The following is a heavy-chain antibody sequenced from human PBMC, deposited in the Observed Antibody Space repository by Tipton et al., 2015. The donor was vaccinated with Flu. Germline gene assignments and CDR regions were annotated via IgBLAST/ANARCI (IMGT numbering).Heavy chain of an antibody. V-gene: IGHV4-39*01. CDR3: ASGIATLGDTYYKGMDV. CDR1: GGSISSSSYY. CDR2: IYFTRIT. D-gene: IGHD6-13*01. J-gene: IGHJ6*02. Sequence: TLSLTCTVSGGSISSSSYYWGWIRQPPGKGLEWIGSIYFTRITYYNPSLTSRVTISVDTSKNQFSLKLSSVRATDTAVYFCASGIATLGDTYYKGMDVWDQGTKVTVSS.